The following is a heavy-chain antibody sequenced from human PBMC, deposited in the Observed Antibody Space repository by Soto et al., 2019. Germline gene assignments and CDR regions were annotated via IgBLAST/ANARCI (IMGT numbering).Heavy chain of an antibody. CDR1: GFTFSAYG. CDR2: ISGSGDRT. D-gene: IGHD3-3*01. V-gene: IGHV3-23*01. J-gene: IGHJ4*02. Sequence: EVQLLESGGGLVQPGGSLRVSCAASGFTFSAYGMSWVRQPPGKGLEWVSTISGSGDRTYYADSVKGRFTISRDNSKNTLSLQMNSLRAEDTALYYCVKLLHHDFWSGSSFDSWGQGTLVTVSS. CDR3: VKLLHHDFWSGSSFDS.